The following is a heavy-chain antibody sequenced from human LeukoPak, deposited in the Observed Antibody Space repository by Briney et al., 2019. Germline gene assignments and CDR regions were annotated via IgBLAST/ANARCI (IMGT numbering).Heavy chain of an antibody. CDR1: GFTVSSNY. V-gene: IGHV3-53*01. CDR2: IYSGGST. Sequence: GGSLRLSCAASGFTVSSNYMSWVRQAPGKGLEWVSVIYSGGSTYYADSVKGRFTISRDNSKNTLYLQMNSLRAEDTAVYYCARDYSSGYWYFDLWAVAPWSLSPQ. J-gene: IGHJ2*01. CDR3: ARDYSSGYWYFDL. D-gene: IGHD6-19*01.